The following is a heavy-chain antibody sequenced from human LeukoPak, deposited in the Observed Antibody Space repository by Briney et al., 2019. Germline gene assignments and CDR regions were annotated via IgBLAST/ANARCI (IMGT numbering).Heavy chain of an antibody. J-gene: IGHJ4*02. Sequence: ASVKVSCKASGGTFSSYAISWVRQAPGQGLEWMGGIIPIFGTANYAQKFQGRVTITTDESTSTAYMELSSLRSEDTAVYYCARKIRVTGCFDYWGQGTLVTVSS. D-gene: IGHD2-21*02. CDR3: ARKIRVTGCFDY. CDR1: GGTFSSYA. CDR2: IIPIFGTA. V-gene: IGHV1-69*05.